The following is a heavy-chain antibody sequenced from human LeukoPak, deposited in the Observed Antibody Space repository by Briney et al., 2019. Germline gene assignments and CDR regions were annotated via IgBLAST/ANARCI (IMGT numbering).Heavy chain of an antibody. CDR2: IYSGGST. V-gene: IGHV3-66*01. J-gene: IGHJ4*02. CDR3: SLFSSGWPYFDY. CDR1: GFTFSSYA. D-gene: IGHD6-19*01. Sequence: GGSLRLSCAASGFTFSSYAMSWVRQAPGKGLEWVSVIYSGGSTYYADSVKGRFTISRDNSKNTLYLQMNSLRAEDTAVYYCSLFSSGWPYFDYWGQGTLVTVSS.